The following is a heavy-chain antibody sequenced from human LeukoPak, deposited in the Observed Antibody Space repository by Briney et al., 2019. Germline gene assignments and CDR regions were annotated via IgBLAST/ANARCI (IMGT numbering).Heavy chain of an antibody. Sequence: PGGSLRLSCAASGFTVSSNYMSWVRQAPGKGLEWVSVIYSGCSTYYADSVKGRFTISRDNSKNTLYLQMNSLRAEDTAVYYCARDDYGDYFFDYWGQGTLVTVSS. D-gene: IGHD4-17*01. CDR2: IYSGCST. CDR1: GFTVSSNY. V-gene: IGHV3-66*01. J-gene: IGHJ4*02. CDR3: ARDDYGDYFFDY.